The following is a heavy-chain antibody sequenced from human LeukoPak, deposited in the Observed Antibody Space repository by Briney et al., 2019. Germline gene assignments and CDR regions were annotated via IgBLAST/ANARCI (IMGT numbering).Heavy chain of an antibody. Sequence: GGSLRLSCAASGFIFSSYGMHWVRQAPGKGLEWVAFIRYDGSDKYYADSVRGRITISRDNAKNSLYLQMNSLRAEDTAVYYCARSHWRWLQGVFDYWGQGTLVTVSS. CDR3: ARSHWRWLQGVFDY. V-gene: IGHV3-30*02. CDR1: GFIFSSYG. CDR2: IRYDGSDK. D-gene: IGHD5-24*01. J-gene: IGHJ4*02.